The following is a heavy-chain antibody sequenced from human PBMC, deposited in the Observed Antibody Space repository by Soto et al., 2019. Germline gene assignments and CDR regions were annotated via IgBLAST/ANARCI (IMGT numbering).Heavy chain of an antibody. CDR1: GYSFTSYG. CDR3: GTYPNRVERSGYAGGWHDP. Sequence: ASVKVSFKACGYSFTSYGINWVRQAAGQVLECMGWMNPNSGNTAYAQSFQGRVSMTRNTSTTTAYMELSSLRSEDTAVDYCGTYPNRVERSGYAGGWHDPRGQGTLVPVSS. CDR2: MNPNSGNT. J-gene: IGHJ5*02. D-gene: IGHD5-12*01. V-gene: IGHV1-8*02.